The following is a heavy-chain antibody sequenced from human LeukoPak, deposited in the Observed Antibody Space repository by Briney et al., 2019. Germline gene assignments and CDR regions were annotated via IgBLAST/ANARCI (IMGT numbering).Heavy chain of an antibody. D-gene: IGHD6-13*01. CDR3: ARGSFMYSGPF. CDR1: GFTFRNYW. J-gene: IGHJ4*02. V-gene: IGHV3-7*03. Sequence: HAGGSLRLSCAASGFTFRNYWMSWVRQAPGKGLEWVASVKQDGSEKYYVDSVKGRFTISRDNAKNSLYLQMNSLRAEDTAVYYCARGSFMYSGPFWGQGTLVTVSS. CDR2: VKQDGSEK.